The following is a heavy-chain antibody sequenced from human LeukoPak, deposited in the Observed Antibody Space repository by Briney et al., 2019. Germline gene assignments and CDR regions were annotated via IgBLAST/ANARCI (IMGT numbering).Heavy chain of an antibody. CDR3: ARGGNYWPQWWFDP. Sequence: PSETLSLTCTVSGGSISSTTHYWGWIRLPPGKGLEWIGSIYYGGSTYYNPSLKSRVTMSLDASKNQFSLELNSVTPADTAVYYCARGGNYWPQWWFDPWGRGTLVSVSS. V-gene: IGHV4-39*07. CDR2: IYYGGST. J-gene: IGHJ5*02. D-gene: IGHD1-26*01. CDR1: GGSISSTTHY.